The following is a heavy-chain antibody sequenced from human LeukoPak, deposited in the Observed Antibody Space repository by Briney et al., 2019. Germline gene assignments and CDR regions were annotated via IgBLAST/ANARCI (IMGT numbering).Heavy chain of an antibody. Sequence: GGSLRLSCAASGFTFSAYAMHWVRQAPGKGLEWVSGISGGSGASRYYAESVRGRFTISRDNSKNTLYLQMNSLRAEDTAVYYCAKGTVIVVLDAYWGQGTLVTVSS. CDR3: AKGTVIVVLDAY. CDR2: ISGGSGASR. V-gene: IGHV3-23*01. D-gene: IGHD3-22*01. CDR1: GFTFSAYA. J-gene: IGHJ4*02.